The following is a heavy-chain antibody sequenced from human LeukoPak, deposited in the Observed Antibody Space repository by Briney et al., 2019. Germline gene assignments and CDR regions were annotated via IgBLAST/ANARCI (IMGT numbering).Heavy chain of an antibody. Sequence: SETLSLTCTVSGGSISSYYWSWIRQPAGKGLGWIGRIYTSGSTNYNPSLKSRVTISVDTSKNQFSLKLSSVTAADTAVYYCARQVVPAAKIDYWGQGTLVTVSS. CDR1: GGSISSYY. V-gene: IGHV4-4*07. CDR2: IYTSGST. CDR3: ARQVVPAAKIDY. J-gene: IGHJ4*02. D-gene: IGHD2-2*01.